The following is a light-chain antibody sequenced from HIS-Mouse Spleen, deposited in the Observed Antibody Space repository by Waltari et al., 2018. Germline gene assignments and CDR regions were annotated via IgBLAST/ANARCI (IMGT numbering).Light chain of an antibody. J-gene: IGKJ1*01. CDR1: QGISSY. CDR2: AAS. V-gene: IGKV1-9*01. CDR3: QQYYSFPRT. Sequence: DIQLTQSPSFLSASVGDRVTITCRASQGISSYLAWYQQKPGKAPKLLIYAASTLQSGVPSRFSGSGSGTEFTLTISSLQPEDFATYYCQQYYSFPRTFGQGTKVEIK.